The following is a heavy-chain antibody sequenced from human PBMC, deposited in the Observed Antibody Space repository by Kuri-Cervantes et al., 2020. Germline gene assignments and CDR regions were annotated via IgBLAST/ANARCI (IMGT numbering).Heavy chain of an antibody. CDR1: GFTFSSYP. J-gene: IGHJ4*02. CDR3: ARDSGPTAGFDY. CDR2: ISYDGSKK. D-gene: IGHD6-25*01. V-gene: IGHV3-30*01. Sequence: GGSLRLSCAASGFTFSSYPMHWVRQAPGKGLEWVAVISYDGSKKYYADSVKGRFSISRDNSKNTLYLQMNSLRAEDTAVYYCARDSGPTAGFDYWGQGTLVTVSS.